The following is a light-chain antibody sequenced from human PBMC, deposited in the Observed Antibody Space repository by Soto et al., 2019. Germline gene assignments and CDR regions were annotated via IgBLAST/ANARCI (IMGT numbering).Light chain of an antibody. CDR1: SSDIGGYNS. CDR2: EVN. V-gene: IGLV2-8*01. CDR3: SSSSAICSTLV. J-gene: IGLJ3*02. Sequence: QSVLTQPPSASGSPGQSVTISCTGTSSDIGGYNSVSWYQQHPGKAPRLMIYEVNKRPSGVPYRFSGSKSGYTASLTVSGRQPADEAVYYCSSSSAICSTLVFGGGTKLTVL.